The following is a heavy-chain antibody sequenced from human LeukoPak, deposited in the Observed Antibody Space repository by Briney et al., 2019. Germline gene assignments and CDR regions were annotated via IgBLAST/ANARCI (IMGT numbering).Heavy chain of an antibody. CDR2: GYYSGST. Sequence: SGTPSLTRTVSGGSISSFYWGRIRQPPGKGMEWIGGGYYSGSTNSNPSLKSRVPISVDTSKNQFSLKLSSVTAADTAVYYCAREVEPISAMDKRDWYFDLWGRGTLVTVSS. V-gene: IGHV4-59*01. CDR3: AREVEPISAMDKRDWYFDL. CDR1: GGSISSFY. D-gene: IGHD5-18*01. J-gene: IGHJ2*01.